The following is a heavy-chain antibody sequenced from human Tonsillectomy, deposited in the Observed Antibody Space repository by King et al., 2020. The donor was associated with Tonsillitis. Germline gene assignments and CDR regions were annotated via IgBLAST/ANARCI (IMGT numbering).Heavy chain of an antibody. Sequence: QLVQSGAEVKKPGSSVKVSCKASGGTFSNYAVSWVRQAPGQGLEWMGGIIPIFGTTNYAQKFQDRVTITADESTRTAYMELSSLRSEDTAVYYCARAREQMTLGNCYFDYWGQGTLVTVSS. CDR3: ARAREQMTLGNCYFDY. V-gene: IGHV1-69*01. CDR2: IIPIFGTT. CDR1: GGTFSNYA. D-gene: IGHD4/OR15-4a*01. J-gene: IGHJ4*02.